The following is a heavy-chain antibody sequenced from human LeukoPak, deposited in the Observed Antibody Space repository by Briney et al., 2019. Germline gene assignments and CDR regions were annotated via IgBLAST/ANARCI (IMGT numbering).Heavy chain of an antibody. Sequence: GESLKISCKGSGYSFTDYWIGWVRQMPGEGLQWMGIIYPDDSDIRYSPSFQGQVTISADKSIITAYLQWSSLKASDTAMYYCARQGRGSRSPNAFDIWGQGTMVTVSS. D-gene: IGHD3-10*01. V-gene: IGHV5-51*01. CDR1: GYSFTDYW. CDR3: ARQGRGSRSPNAFDI. CDR2: IYPDDSDI. J-gene: IGHJ3*02.